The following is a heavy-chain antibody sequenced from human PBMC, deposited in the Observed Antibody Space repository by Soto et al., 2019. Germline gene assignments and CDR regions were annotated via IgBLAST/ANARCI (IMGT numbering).Heavy chain of an antibody. J-gene: IGHJ5*02. V-gene: IGHV4-4*02. Sequence: ETLSLTCGVSGGAIGSGYWWNWVRQPPGKGLQWIGEIYHSGGTNYNPSLKSRVSISVDKSKSLFSLNLRSVTAADTAVYYCARVSRDPDYFEPWAQGTLVTVSS. CDR2: IYHSGGT. D-gene: IGHD4-17*01. CDR1: GGAIGSGYW. CDR3: ARVSRDPDYFEP.